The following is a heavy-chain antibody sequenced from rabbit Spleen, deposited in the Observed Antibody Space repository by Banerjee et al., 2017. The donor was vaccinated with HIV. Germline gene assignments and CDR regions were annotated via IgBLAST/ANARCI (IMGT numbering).Heavy chain of an antibody. CDR3: ARAGDGGYDWKL. D-gene: IGHD1-1*01. V-gene: IGHV1S7*01. CDR1: GFDFSRYY. CDR2: IDPIFGTT. J-gene: IGHJ4*01. Sequence: QLKESGGGLVQPGGSLKLSCKASGFDFSRYYMCWVRQAPGKGLEWIGYIDPIFGTTNYASWVNGRFTISSHNAQNTLYLQLNSLTAADTATYFCARAGDGGYDWKLWGPGTLVTVS.